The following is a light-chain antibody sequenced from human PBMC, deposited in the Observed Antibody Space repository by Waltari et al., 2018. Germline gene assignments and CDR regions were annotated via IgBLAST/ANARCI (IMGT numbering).Light chain of an antibody. CDR1: GRDVGNYNL. V-gene: IGLV2-23*01. CDR3: CSYAGRSTPVV. Sequence: QSALTQPASVSASPGQSITISCTGTGRDVGNYNLVSWYQHHPGKAPKLLIYESSKRPSGVSSRFSASKSANTASLTIAGLQADDEADYYCCSYAGRSTPVVWGGGTKVTVL. CDR2: ESS. J-gene: IGLJ2*01.